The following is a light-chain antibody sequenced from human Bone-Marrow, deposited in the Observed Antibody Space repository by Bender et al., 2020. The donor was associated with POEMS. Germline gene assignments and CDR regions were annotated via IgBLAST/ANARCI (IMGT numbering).Light chain of an antibody. CDR1: RPNIVNNA. J-gene: IGLJ2*01. Sequence: QSVLTQPPSVSEAPGQRVTISCSGSRPNIVNNAVNWYQQPPGKAPKLLIYYDDLLPSGVSGRFSGSKSGTSASLAISGLQSEDEADYYCATWDDSLNAVVFGGGTKLTVL. V-gene: IGLV1-36*01. CDR3: ATWDDSLNAVV. CDR2: YDD.